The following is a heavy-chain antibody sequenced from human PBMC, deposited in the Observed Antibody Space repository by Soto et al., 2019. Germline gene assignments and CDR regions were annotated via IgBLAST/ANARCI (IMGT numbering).Heavy chain of an antibody. CDR3: AREADSGGYRFDS. Sequence: PGGSLRLSCAATGFTFSDYEMIWVRQAPGKGPEWISYISKSGGGRITYYADSVKGRFTISRDNPNNSLFLLMNRLTADDTAVYYCAREADSGGYRFDSWGQGTLVT. V-gene: IGHV3-48*03. CDR2: ISKSGGGRIT. D-gene: IGHD3-22*01. CDR1: GFTFSDYE. J-gene: IGHJ5*01.